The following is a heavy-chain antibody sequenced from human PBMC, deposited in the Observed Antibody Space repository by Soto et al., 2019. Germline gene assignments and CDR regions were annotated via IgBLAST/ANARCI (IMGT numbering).Heavy chain of an antibody. D-gene: IGHD1-1*01. CDR3: ARSPFETGTNI. CDR2: IYYSGST. Sequence: SETMCLTCPVSGGYISSYYWSWIRQPPGKGLEWIGYIYYSGSTNYNPSLKSRVTISVDTSKNQFSLKLSSVTAADTAVYYCARSPFETGTNIWGQGTLVTVSS. V-gene: IGHV4-59*08. J-gene: IGHJ4*02. CDR1: GGYISSYY.